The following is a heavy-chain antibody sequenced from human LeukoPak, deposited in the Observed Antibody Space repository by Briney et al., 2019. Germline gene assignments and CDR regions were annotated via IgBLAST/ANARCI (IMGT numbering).Heavy chain of an antibody. V-gene: IGHV1-69*05. D-gene: IGHD6-13*01. Sequence: SVKVSCKASGGTFSSYAISWVRQAPGQGLEWMGGIIPIFGTANYAQKFQGRVTITTDESTSTAYMELSSLRSEDTALYYCAKGITAADTGLDYWGQGTLVTVSS. J-gene: IGHJ4*02. CDR3: AKGITAADTGLDY. CDR2: IIPIFGTA. CDR1: GGTFSSYA.